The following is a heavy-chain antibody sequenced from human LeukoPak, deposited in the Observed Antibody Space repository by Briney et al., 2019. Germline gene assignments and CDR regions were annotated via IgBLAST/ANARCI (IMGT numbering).Heavy chain of an antibody. D-gene: IGHD6-13*01. J-gene: IGHJ2*01. CDR3: VKGSNTYSITSYWYFDL. V-gene: IGHV3-23*01. CDR1: GITFTNYG. CDR2: ISATGGST. Sequence: GGSLRLSCAAPGITFTNYGMSWVRQAPGKGLEWVSVISATGGSTYYADSVKGRFTISRDNSKNTLYLQMNSLRVEDTAVYYCVKGSNTYSITSYWYFDLWGRGTLVTVSS.